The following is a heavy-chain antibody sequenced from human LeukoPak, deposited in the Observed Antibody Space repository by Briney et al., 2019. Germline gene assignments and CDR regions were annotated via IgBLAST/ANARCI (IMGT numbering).Heavy chain of an antibody. J-gene: IGHJ4*02. Sequence: SETLSLTCTVSGGSISSSSYYWGWIRQPPGKGLEWIGGIYYSGSTYYNPSLKSRVTISVDTSKNQFSLKLSSVTAADTAVYYCARASTVNDFWSGSIMHYFDYWGQGTLVTVSS. CDR1: GGSISSSSYY. V-gene: IGHV4-39*07. CDR2: IYYSGST. CDR3: ARASTVNDFWSGSIMHYFDY. D-gene: IGHD3-3*01.